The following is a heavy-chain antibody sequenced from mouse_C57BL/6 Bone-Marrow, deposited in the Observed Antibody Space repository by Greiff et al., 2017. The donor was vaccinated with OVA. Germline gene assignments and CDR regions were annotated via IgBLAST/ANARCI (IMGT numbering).Heavy chain of an antibody. J-gene: IGHJ1*03. CDR3: ARLGYFEV. CDR1: GFTFSDYG. V-gene: IGHV5-15*01. CDR2: ISNLAYSI. Sequence: EVKLMESGGGLVQPGGSLKLSCAASGFTFSDYGMAWVRQAPRKGPEWVAFISNLAYSIYYADTVTGRFTISRENAKNPLYREMSSLRCEDTAMYYCARLGYFEVWGTGTTVTVSS.